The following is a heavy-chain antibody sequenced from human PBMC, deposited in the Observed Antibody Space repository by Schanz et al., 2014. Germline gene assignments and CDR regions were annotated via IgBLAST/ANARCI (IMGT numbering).Heavy chain of an antibody. D-gene: IGHD1-26*01. V-gene: IGHV1-18*04. J-gene: IGHJ4*02. CDR1: GYTFPSYG. CDR2: INVYNGDT. CDR3: ARDRDQWDGNYLDY. Sequence: QVPLVQSGAEVKKPGASVKVSCKASGYTFPSYGISWVRQAPGQGLEWMGWINVYNGDTKFAKTFQGRVTMTTDTSTSTVYMELRSLTSDDSAVYYCARDRDQWDGNYLDYWGQGTLVTVSS.